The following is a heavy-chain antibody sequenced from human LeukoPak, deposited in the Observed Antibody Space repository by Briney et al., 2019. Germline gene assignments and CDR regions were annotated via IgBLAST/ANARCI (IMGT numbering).Heavy chain of an antibody. CDR1: GFTFSRFW. V-gene: IGHV3-7*01. CDR2: IKQGGSEI. Sequence: GGSLRLSCSASGFTFSRFWMSWVRQAPGKGLEYVALIKQGGSEIYHMDSVKGRFTISRDDATNSLYLQMNSLRVEDTALYYCARDREPKSDSEGDYWGQGTLVTVSS. D-gene: IGHD4-11*01. J-gene: IGHJ4*02. CDR3: ARDREPKSDSEGDY.